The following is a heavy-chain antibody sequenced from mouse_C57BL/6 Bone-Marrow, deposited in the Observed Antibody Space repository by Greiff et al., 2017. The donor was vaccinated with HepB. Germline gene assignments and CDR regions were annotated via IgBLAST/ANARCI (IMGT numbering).Heavy chain of an antibody. CDR1: GYSFTGYY. CDR3: ARNYGNYPAMDY. D-gene: IGHD2-1*01. V-gene: IGHV1-42*01. Sequence: VQLQQSGPELVKPGASVKISCKASGYSFTGYYMNWVKQSPEKSLEWIGEINPSTGGTTYNQKFKAKATLTVDKSSSTAYMQLKSLTSEDSADYYCARNYGNYPAMDYWGQGTSVTVSS. CDR2: INPSTGGT. J-gene: IGHJ4*01.